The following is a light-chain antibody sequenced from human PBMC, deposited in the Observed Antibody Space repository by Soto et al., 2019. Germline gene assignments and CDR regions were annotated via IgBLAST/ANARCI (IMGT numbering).Light chain of an antibody. CDR2: LAS. CDR1: QAVNTR. Sequence: EILLTQSPATLSSFPGDRVTLSCRASQAVNTRLAWYQHKPGQAPRLLIYLASNRAAGVPARFSGSGSGTDFTPTISDVEPEDFAVYYCHQRQSWPRTVGQGTKVDIK. J-gene: IGKJ1*01. CDR3: HQRQSWPRT. V-gene: IGKV3-11*01.